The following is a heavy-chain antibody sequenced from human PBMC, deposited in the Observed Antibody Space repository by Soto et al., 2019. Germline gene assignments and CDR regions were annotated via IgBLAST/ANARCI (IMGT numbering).Heavy chain of an antibody. D-gene: IGHD3-10*01. CDR2: ITDSGSST. Sequence: PGGSLRLSCAASGFTFRTYAMSWVRQAPGKGLEWVSTITDSGSSTYYAASVKGRFTISRDNSENTLYLLMNSLSAEDTALYYCAKVHGSGTYYNFPDYWGQGTLVTVSS. CDR3: AKVHGSGTYYNFPDY. CDR1: GFTFRTYA. J-gene: IGHJ4*02. V-gene: IGHV3-23*01.